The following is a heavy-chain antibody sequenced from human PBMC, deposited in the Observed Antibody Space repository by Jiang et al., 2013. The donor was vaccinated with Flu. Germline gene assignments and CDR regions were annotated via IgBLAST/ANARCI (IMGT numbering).Heavy chain of an antibody. J-gene: IGHJ4*02. D-gene: IGHD3-22*01. Sequence: GGGLVQPGRSLRLSCAAAGFKFDDYGMHWVRQAPGKGLEWVSGISFNSGTIGYADAVKGRFTISRDNAKKSLYLEMNSLRPEDTAFYYCAKDVKFYYDSNGHQDYWGQGTLVTVSS. CDR1: GFKFDDYG. V-gene: IGHV3-9*01. CDR3: AKDVKFYYDSNGHQDY. CDR2: ISFNSGTI.